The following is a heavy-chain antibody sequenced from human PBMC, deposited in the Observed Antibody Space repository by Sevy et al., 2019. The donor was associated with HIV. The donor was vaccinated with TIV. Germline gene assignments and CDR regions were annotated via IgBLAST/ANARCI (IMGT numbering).Heavy chain of an antibody. CDR3: ARQDIIVSSSPRSKTLHY. CDR2: IDFSGSA. V-gene: IGHV4-39*01. D-gene: IGHD2-2*01. J-gene: IGHJ4*02. Sequence: SETLSLICTVSGGSISGSNYYWGWIRQPPGEGLEWIGSIDFSGSAYNNPSLNSRVTISVDTSKNQFSLRLSSVTAADTAVYYCARQDIIVSSSPRSKTLHYWGQGTSVTVSP. CDR1: GGSISGSNYY.